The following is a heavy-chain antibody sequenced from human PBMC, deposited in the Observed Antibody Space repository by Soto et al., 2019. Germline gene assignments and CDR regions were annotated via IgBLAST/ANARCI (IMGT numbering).Heavy chain of an antibody. D-gene: IGHD5-18*01. CDR1: GYTFTSYG. CDR2: ISAYNGNT. Sequence: ASVKVSCKASGYTFTSYGISWVRQAPGQGLEWMGWISAYNGNTNYSQKLQGRVTMTTDTSTSTAYMELSSLRSEDTAVYYCARDYSYGLYYYYYYYMDVWGKGTTVTVSS. CDR3: ARDYSYGLYYYYYYYMDV. V-gene: IGHV1-18*01. J-gene: IGHJ6*03.